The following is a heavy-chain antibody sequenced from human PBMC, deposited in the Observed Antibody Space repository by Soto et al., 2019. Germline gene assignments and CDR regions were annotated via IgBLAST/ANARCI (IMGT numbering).Heavy chain of an antibody. Sequence: QPGGSLRLSCAASGFTFSSYAMSWVRQAPGKGLAWVSAISGSGGSTYYADSVKGRFTISRDNSKNTLYLQMNSLRAEDTAVYYCAKGGSYLYYFDYWGQGTLVTVSS. J-gene: IGHJ4*02. CDR1: GFTFSSYA. V-gene: IGHV3-23*01. CDR2: ISGSGGST. CDR3: AKGGSYLYYFDY. D-gene: IGHD1-26*01.